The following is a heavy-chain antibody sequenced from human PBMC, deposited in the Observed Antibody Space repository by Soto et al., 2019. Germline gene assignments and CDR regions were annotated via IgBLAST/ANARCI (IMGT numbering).Heavy chain of an antibody. Sequence: DSVNVSCKASGYIFTSYGISWVRQAPGQGLEWLGWISGYNGNTNYAQKVQGRVTLTTDKSTNTAYMDLWSLTSDDTAVYYCARGPRYCSTTTCFAGVTWFDTWGQGPPVTVSS. J-gene: IGHJ5*02. CDR3: ARGPRYCSTTTCFAGVTWFDT. V-gene: IGHV1-18*04. CDR1: GYIFTSYG. D-gene: IGHD2-2*01. CDR2: ISGYNGNT.